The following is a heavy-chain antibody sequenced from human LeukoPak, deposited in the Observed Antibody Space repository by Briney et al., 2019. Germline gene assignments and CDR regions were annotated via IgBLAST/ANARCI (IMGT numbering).Heavy chain of an antibody. D-gene: IGHD3-9*01. J-gene: IGHJ4*02. CDR1: GFTFSNYA. Sequence: GASLRLSCAASGFTFSNYAMSWVRQAPGKGLEWVSAITGGGSGIYYADSMKSRFTISRDNSKNTLYLQINSLRSEDTAVYYCAKWGDYDVLTGYYVSDYWGQGTLVTVSS. V-gene: IGHV3-23*01. CDR2: ITGGGSGI. CDR3: AKWGDYDVLTGYYVSDY.